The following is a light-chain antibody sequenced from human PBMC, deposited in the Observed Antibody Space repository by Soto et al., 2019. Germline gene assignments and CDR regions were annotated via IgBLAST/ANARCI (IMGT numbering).Light chain of an antibody. CDR2: GAS. Sequence: EIVMTQSPATLSVSPGETATLSCRASQSVGSAVAWYQHKPGQAPRLLIVGASIRATGVPGRFSGGGSGTEFPLTISGLQSEDFAVYYCQQYRNWPPLTFGGGTTVEIK. CDR3: QQYRNWPPLT. J-gene: IGKJ4*01. V-gene: IGKV3-15*01. CDR1: QSVGSA.